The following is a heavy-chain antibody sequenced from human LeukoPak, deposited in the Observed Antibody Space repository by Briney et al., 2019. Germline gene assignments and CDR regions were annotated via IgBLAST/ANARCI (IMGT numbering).Heavy chain of an antibody. CDR3: ARGPIVVVPAALDAFDI. V-gene: IGHV4-34*01. Sequence: SETLSLTCAVYGGSFSGYYWSWIRQPPGKGLEWIGGINHSGSTNYNPSLKSRVTISVDTSKNQFSLKLSSVTAADTAVYYCARGPIVVVPAALDAFDIWGQGTMVTVSS. CDR1: GGSFSGYY. CDR2: INHSGST. D-gene: IGHD2-2*01. J-gene: IGHJ3*02.